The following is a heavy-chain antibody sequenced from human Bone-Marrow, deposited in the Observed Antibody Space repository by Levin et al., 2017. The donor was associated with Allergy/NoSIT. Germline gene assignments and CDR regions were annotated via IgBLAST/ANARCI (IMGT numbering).Heavy chain of an antibody. CDR3: AREPVL. CDR2: INYSGST. Sequence: GSLRLSCAVYGASLSDYYWSWIRQPPGKGLEWIGEINYSGSTNYNPSLKSRVTISVDTSKSHFSLNLTSVTAADTAVYYCAREPVLWGQGTLVTVSS. CDR1: GASLSDYY. J-gene: IGHJ4*02. V-gene: IGHV4-34*01. D-gene: IGHD3-10*01.